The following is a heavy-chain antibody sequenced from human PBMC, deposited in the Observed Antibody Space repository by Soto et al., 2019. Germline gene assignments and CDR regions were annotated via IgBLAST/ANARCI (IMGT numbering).Heavy chain of an antibody. Sequence: QVQLVQSGGEVKKPGASVTVSCKASGYTFINYHITWVRQAPGQVLEWMAWINTYNGMTDFAQKFQGRVTMTRDTSTSTAYMELRNVGSDDAAVYFCAKSPRGEMAKDWGQGTLVTVSS. V-gene: IGHV1-18*01. CDR2: INTYNGMT. D-gene: IGHD5-12*01. J-gene: IGHJ4*02. CDR3: AKSPRGEMAKD. CDR1: GYTFINYH.